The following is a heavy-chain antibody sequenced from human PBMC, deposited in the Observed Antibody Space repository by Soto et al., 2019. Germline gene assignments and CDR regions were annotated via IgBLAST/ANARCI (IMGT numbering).Heavy chain of an antibody. Sequence: SETLSLTCAVSGYSISSGYYWGWLRQPPGKGLEWIGSIYHGGSTYYNPSLNSRVTLSIDMTNNHVSLILNSVTAADTAVYYCARVDGSGTYSLFDSWGQGTLVTVSS. D-gene: IGHD3-10*01. CDR3: ARVDGSGTYSLFDS. CDR2: IYHGGST. CDR1: GYSISSGYY. V-gene: IGHV4-38-2*01. J-gene: IGHJ4*02.